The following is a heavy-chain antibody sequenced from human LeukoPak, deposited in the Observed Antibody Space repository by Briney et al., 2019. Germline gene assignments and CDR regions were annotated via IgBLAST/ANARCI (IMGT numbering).Heavy chain of an antibody. J-gene: IGHJ4*02. CDR2: IKQDGSEK. CDR1: GFTFSNYW. V-gene: IGHV3-7*01. D-gene: IGHD3-22*01. Sequence: GGSLRLSCVASGFTFSNYWMSWVSQAPGKGLEWVANIKQDGSEKYYVDSVKGRFTISRDNAKNSLYLQMNSLRAEDTAVYYCTRAGAYYYDSSGSDYWGQGTLVTVPS. CDR3: TRAGAYYYDSSGSDY.